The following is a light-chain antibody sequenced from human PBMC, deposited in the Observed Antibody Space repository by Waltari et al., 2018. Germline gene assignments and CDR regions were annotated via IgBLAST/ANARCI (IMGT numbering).Light chain of an antibody. Sequence: EIVLTQSPGALSLSPGERATLSCRASQSVTSIYLAWYQQKPGQAPRLLIYGVSSRATDIPDRFSGSGSGTDFTLTISRLEPEDFAVYYCQQYGTSPWTFGQGTKVEIK. V-gene: IGKV3-20*01. CDR3: QQYGTSPWT. CDR1: QSVTSIY. CDR2: GVS. J-gene: IGKJ1*01.